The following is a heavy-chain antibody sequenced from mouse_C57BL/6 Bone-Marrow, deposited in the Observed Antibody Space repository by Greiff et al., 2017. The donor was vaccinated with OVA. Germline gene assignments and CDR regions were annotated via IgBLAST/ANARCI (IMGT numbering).Heavy chain of an antibody. CDR2: IYPGSGNT. CDR3: ARSAQVYAMDY. J-gene: IGHJ4*01. Sequence: VMLVESGAELVRPGASVKLSCKASGYTFTDYYINWVKQRPGQGLEWIARIYPGSGNTYYNEKFKGKATLTAEKSSSTAYMQLSSLTSEDSAVYFCARSAQVYAMDYWGQGTSVTVSS. D-gene: IGHD3-2*02. CDR1: GYTFTDYY. V-gene: IGHV1-76*01.